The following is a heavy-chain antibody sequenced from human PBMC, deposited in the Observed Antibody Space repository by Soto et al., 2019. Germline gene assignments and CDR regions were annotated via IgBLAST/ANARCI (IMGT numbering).Heavy chain of an antibody. J-gene: IGHJ4*02. V-gene: IGHV3-49*04. CDR2: IRSKAYGRTT. CDR3: TIVAAQRETFPYYFAY. Sequence: HPGGSLRLSCTTSGFTCGNYAMTWVRQAPGRGPERVGFIRSKAYGRTTEYAASVRGRFTISRDDSKNIAYLEMNRLKTEDTAVYYCTIVAAQRETFPYYFAYWGPGTLVTVPS. CDR1: GFTCGNYA. D-gene: IGHD1-26*01.